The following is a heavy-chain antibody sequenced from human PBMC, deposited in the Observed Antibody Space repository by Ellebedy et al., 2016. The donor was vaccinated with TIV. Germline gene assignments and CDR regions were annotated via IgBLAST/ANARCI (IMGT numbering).Heavy chain of an antibody. CDR2: ISYDGSNK. CDR1: GFTFSSYG. Sequence: GESLKISCAASGFTFSSYGMHWVRQAPGKGLEWVAVISYDGSNKYYADSVKGRFTISRDNSKNTLYLQMNSLRAEDTAVYYCARGVDAVAIDYWGQGTLVTVSS. D-gene: IGHD6-19*01. CDR3: ARGVDAVAIDY. V-gene: IGHV3-30*19. J-gene: IGHJ4*02.